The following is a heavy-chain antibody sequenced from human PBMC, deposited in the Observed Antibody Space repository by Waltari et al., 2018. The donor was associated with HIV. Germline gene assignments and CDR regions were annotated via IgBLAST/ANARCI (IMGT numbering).Heavy chain of an antibody. CDR1: GFTFDDYA. CDR3: AKGTAEYYGSGRLGV. Sequence: EVQLVESGGGLVQPGRSLRLSCAASGFTFDDYAMHWVRQAPGKGLEGVSGISWNSGSIGYADSVKGRFTISRDNAKNSLYLQMNSLRAEDTALYYCAKGTAEYYGSGRLGVWGQGTMVTVSS. CDR2: ISWNSGSI. D-gene: IGHD3-10*01. V-gene: IGHV3-9*01. J-gene: IGHJ6*02.